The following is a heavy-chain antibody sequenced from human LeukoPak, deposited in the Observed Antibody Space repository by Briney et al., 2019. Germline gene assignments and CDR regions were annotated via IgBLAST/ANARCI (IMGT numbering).Heavy chain of an antibody. CDR1: GFTFGDYA. V-gene: IGHV3-49*03. J-gene: IGHJ4*02. CDR2: IRSKAHGGTT. D-gene: IGHD3-16*01. CDR3: TRPLGIYDYVWGSYSY. Sequence: GGSLRLPCTASGFTFGDYAMSWFRQAPGKGLEWVGFIRSKAHGGTTEYAASVKGRFTISRDDSKNIAYLQMNSLKTEDTAVYYCTRPLGIYDYVWGSYSYWGQGTLVTVSS.